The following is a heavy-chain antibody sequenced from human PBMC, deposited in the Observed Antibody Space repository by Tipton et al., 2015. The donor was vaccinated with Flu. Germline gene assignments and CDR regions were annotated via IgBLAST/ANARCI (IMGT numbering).Heavy chain of an antibody. D-gene: IGHD3-9*01. V-gene: IGHV1-18*01. CDR1: GYTFTSYG. Sequence: QLVQSGAEVKKPGASVKVSCKASGYTFTSYGISWVRQAPGQGLEWMGWISAYNGNTNYAQKLQGRVTMTTDTSTSTAYMELRSLRSDDTAVYYCAGVRLYYDILTGWGAEYFQHWGQGTLVTVSS. J-gene: IGHJ1*01. CDR3: AGVRLYYDILTGWGAEYFQH. CDR2: ISAYNGNT.